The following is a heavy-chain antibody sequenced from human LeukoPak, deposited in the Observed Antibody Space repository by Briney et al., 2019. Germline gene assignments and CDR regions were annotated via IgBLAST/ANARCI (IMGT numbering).Heavy chain of an antibody. CDR1: GGFINSYY. Sequence: SETLSLTCTVSGGFINSYYWSWIRQPARKGLEWIGRIYIGGSTNYNPSLKSRVTISVDTSKNQFSLKLTSVTAADTAVYYCARESSSTYYLDAFDMWGQGTMVTVSS. CDR2: IYIGGST. CDR3: ARESSSTYYLDAFDM. J-gene: IGHJ3*02. D-gene: IGHD3-22*01. V-gene: IGHV4-4*07.